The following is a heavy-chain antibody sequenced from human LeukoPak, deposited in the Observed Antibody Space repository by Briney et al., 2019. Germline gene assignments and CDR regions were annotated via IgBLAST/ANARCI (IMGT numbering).Heavy chain of an antibody. Sequence: GGSLRLSCAASGFTFSSYEMNWVRQAPGKGLQWVSYISSSGSTIYYADSVKGRFTISRDNAKNSLYLQMNSLRAEDTAVYYCARAPRRGGNFDYWGQGTLVTVSS. J-gene: IGHJ4*02. D-gene: IGHD3-16*01. CDR3: ARAPRRGGNFDY. CDR1: GFTFSSYE. V-gene: IGHV3-48*03. CDR2: ISSSGSTI.